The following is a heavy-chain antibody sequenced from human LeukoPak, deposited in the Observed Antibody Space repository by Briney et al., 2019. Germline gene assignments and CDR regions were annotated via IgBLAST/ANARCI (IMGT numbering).Heavy chain of an antibody. V-gene: IGHV3-30-3*01. Sequence: GGSLRLSCAASGFTFSSYAMHWVRQAPGKGLECVAVISYDGSNKYYADSVKGRFTISRDNSKNTLYLQVNSLRAEDTAVYYCAREEHTSGWSNDIWGQGTMVIVSS. CDR1: GFTFSSYA. D-gene: IGHD6-19*01. CDR3: AREEHTSGWSNDI. CDR2: ISYDGSNK. J-gene: IGHJ3*02.